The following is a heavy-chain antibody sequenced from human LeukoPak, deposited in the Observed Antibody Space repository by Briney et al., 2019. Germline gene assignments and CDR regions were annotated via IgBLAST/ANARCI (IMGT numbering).Heavy chain of an antibody. J-gene: IGHJ4*02. D-gene: IGHD2-2*01. Sequence: GGSLRLSCAASGFTFSSYAMSWVRQAPGKGLEWVSAISGGGGSTYEADAVEGWFTITRDNSKNTLYLPMNSLRAEDTAVYYCAKDRCSGTSCPPGYWGQGTLVTVSS. CDR2: ISGGGGST. CDR1: GFTFSSYA. CDR3: AKDRCSGTSCPPGY. V-gene: IGHV3-23*01.